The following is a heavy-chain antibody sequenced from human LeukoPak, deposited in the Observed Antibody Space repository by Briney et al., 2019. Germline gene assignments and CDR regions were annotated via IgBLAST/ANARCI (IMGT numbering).Heavy chain of an antibody. D-gene: IGHD2-21*01. CDR2: ISSSSSYI. J-gene: IGHJ5*02. V-gene: IGHV3-21*01. CDR3: AREPKQCPYCGGGGFDP. Sequence: RPGGSLRLSSAASGFTFSSYSMNWVRQAPGKGLEWVSSISSSSSYIYYADSVKGRFTISRDNAKNSLYLQMNSLRAEDTAVYYCAREPKQCPYCGGGGFDPWGQGTLVTVSS. CDR1: GFTFSSYS.